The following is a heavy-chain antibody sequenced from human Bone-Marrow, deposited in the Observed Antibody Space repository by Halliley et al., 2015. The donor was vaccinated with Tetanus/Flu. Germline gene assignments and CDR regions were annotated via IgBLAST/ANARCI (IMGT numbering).Heavy chain of an antibody. CDR1: GVTVSNNY. V-gene: IGHV3-53*01. D-gene: IGHD4-4*01. CDR3: ARNQPVTTLGY. J-gene: IGHJ4*02. CDR2: MYSGGGT. Sequence: SLRLSCAASGVTVSNNYMSWVRQAPGKGLEWLSVMYSGGGTRYADSVRGRFTISRDNSKNTVYLQMNNLRVEDTAVYYCARNQPVTTLGYWGQGTLVTVSS.